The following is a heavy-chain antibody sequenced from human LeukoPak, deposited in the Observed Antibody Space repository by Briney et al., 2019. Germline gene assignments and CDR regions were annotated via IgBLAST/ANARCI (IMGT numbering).Heavy chain of an antibody. CDR2: ITSSTTI. Sequence: GGSERLSCAASGFTFSSYSMNWVRRAPGKGLEWVSYITSSTTIYYADPVMGRFTVSRDNAKNSLYLQMNSLRAEDTAVYYCARESAFYYDLWGQGTLVTVSS. D-gene: IGHD3-3*01. J-gene: IGHJ4*02. CDR3: ARESAFYYDL. CDR1: GFTFSSYS. V-gene: IGHV3-48*01.